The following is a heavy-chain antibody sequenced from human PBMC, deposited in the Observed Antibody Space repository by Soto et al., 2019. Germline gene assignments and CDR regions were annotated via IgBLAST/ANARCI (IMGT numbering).Heavy chain of an antibody. D-gene: IGHD6-6*01. CDR1: GGSISSSSYY. CDR2: IYYSGST. CDR3: ARHVPRRGAARNWFDP. V-gene: IGHV4-39*01. Sequence: SETLSLTCTVSGGSISSSSYYWGWIRQPPGKGLEWIGSIYYSGSTYYNPSLKSRVTISVDTSKNQFSLKLSSVTAADTAVYYCARHVPRRGAARNWFDPWGQGTLVTVSS. J-gene: IGHJ5*02.